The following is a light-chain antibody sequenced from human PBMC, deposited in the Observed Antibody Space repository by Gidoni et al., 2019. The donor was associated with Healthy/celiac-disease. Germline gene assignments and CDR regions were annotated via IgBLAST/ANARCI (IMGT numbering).Light chain of an antibody. CDR3: QQRSNWPPALT. CDR2: DAS. Sequence: IVLTQSPATLSLSPGERATLSCRASQSVSSYLAWYQQKPGQAPRLLIYDASNRATGIPARFSGSGSGTDFTLTIISLEPEDFAVYYCQQRSNWPPALTFGGGTKVEIK. V-gene: IGKV3-11*01. CDR1: QSVSSY. J-gene: IGKJ4*01.